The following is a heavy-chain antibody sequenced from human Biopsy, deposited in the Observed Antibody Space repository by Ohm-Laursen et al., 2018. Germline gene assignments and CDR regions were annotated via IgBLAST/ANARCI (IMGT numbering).Heavy chain of an antibody. CDR3: ARGPSGVATIG. CDR2: IRSKAYGGTT. D-gene: IGHD5-24*01. Sequence: SLRLSCAAFGFSFGDYAMSWVRQAPGKGLEWIGFIRSKAYGGTTEYAASVKGRFTISRDSSKNTLYLQMNSLRVEDTAVYYCARGPSGVATIGRGQGTLVTVSS. J-gene: IGHJ4*02. CDR1: GFSFGDYA. V-gene: IGHV3-49*04.